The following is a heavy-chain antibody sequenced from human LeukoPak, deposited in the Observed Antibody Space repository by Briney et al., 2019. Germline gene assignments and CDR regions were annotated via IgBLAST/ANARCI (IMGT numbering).Heavy chain of an antibody. V-gene: IGHV3-33*01. CDR2: IWYDGSNE. Sequence: PGRSLRLSCAVSGFSFSSYGMHWVRQAPGKGLEWVAVIWYDGSNENYADSVKGRFTISRDNSKYTLYPQMNSLRAEDTAVYFCARGSNSGYSIDYWGQGTLVTVSS. CDR1: GFSFSSYG. CDR3: ARGSNSGYSIDY. J-gene: IGHJ4*02. D-gene: IGHD3-22*01.